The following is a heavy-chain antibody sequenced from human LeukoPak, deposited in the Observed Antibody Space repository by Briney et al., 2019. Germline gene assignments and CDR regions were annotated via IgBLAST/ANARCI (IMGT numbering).Heavy chain of an antibody. CDR1: GYTFTSYY. V-gene: IGHV1-2*04. CDR2: INPNSGGT. J-gene: IGHJ6*02. D-gene: IGHD4-11*01. Sequence: ASVKVSCKASGYTFTSYYMHWVRQAPGQGLEWMGWINPNSGGTNYAQKFQGWVTMTRDTSISTAYMELSRLRSDDTAVYYCARGGTVTTGVYYYYGMDVWGQGTTVTVSS. CDR3: ARGGTVTTGVYYYYGMDV.